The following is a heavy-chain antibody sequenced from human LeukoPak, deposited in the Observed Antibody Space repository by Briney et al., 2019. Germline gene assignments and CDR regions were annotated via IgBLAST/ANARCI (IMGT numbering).Heavy chain of an antibody. CDR3: ARVGPTRSDFAY. Sequence: GGSLRLSCAASGFIFSSNYMTWVRQAPGKGLEWVSVIFSGGSTYYADSVKGRVTISRDNSKNTLYLQMNNLRGEDTAVYYCARVGPTRSDFAYWGQGTLVTVSS. CDR2: IFSGGST. D-gene: IGHD1-26*01. CDR1: GFIFSSNY. V-gene: IGHV3-53*01. J-gene: IGHJ4*02.